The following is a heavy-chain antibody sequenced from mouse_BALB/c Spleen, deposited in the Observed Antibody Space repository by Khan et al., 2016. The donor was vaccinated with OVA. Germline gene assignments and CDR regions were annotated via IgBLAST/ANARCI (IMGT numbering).Heavy chain of an antibody. CDR1: GDSITSGY. CDR2: ITYSGST. CDR3: ARSGFYAMDY. Sequence: EVELVESGPSLVKPSQTLFLTCSVSGDSITSGYWNWIRKFPGNKLEYMGYITYSGSTYYNPSLKSRISITRDTSKNQYYLQLNSVTTEDTATYYCARSGFYAMDYWGQGTSVTVSS. D-gene: IGHD1-3*01. J-gene: IGHJ4*01. V-gene: IGHV3-8*02.